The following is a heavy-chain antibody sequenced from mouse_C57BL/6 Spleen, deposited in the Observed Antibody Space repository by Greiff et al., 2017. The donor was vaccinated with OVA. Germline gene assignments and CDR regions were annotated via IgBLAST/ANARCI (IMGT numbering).Heavy chain of an antibody. J-gene: IGHJ1*03. CDR2: INPNNGGT. CDR3: ARIPRYFDV. V-gene: IGHV1-26*01. CDR1: GYTFTDYY. Sequence: EVQLQQSGPELVKPGASVKISCKASGYTFTDYYMNWVKQSHGKSLEWIGDINPNNGGTSYNQKFKGKATLTVDKSSSTAYMELRSLTSEDSAVYYCARIPRYFDVWGTGTTVTVSS.